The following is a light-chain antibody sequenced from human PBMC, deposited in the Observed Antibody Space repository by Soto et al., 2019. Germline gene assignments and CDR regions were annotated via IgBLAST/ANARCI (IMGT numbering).Light chain of an antibody. J-gene: IGKJ4*01. CDR3: QQSNYWPLT. V-gene: IGKV1-5*01. CDR1: QSISSW. CDR2: DAS. Sequence: DIQMTQSPSSLSASVGDRVTITCRASQSISSWLAWYQQKPGKAPKLLIYDASSLESGVPSRFSGSGSGTEFTLTISSLQSEDFAVYYCQQSNYWPLTFGGGTKVDIK.